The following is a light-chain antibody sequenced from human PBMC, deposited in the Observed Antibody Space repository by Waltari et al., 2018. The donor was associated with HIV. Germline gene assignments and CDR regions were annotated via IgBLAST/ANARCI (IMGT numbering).Light chain of an antibody. CDR1: NIGRKS. CDR2: DNT. CDR3: QVWDNTGDKYVV. V-gene: IGLV3-21*04. Sequence: SYVLTQPPSVSVAPGMTASITCGGVNIGRKSVHWYQHKAGQAPLLVIQDNTDRPSGIPGRFSGSISVNTATLTVTKVAVGDEDDYYCQVWDNTGDKYVVFGGGTKLTVL. J-gene: IGLJ2*01.